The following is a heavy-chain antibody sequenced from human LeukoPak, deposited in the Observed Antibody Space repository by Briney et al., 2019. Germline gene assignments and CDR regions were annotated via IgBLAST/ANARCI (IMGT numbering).Heavy chain of an antibody. V-gene: IGHV3-15*01. CDR2: IKSKTDGGTT. CDR1: GFTFSSYG. Sequence: GGTLRLSCAASGFTFSSYGMSWVRQAPGKGLEWVGRIKSKTDGGTTDYAAPVKGRFTISRDDSKNTLYLQMNSLKTEDTAVYYCTTDPEWELLRMGYWGQGTLVTVSS. J-gene: IGHJ4*02. D-gene: IGHD1-26*01. CDR3: TTDPEWELLRMGY.